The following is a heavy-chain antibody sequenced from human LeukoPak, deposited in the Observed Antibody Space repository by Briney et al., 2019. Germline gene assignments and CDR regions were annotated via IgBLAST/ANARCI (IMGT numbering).Heavy chain of an antibody. CDR3: ARLRDYYYNYMDV. V-gene: IGHV4-38-2*02. CDR2: IYYSGST. CDR1: GYSICSAYY. Sequence: SETLSLTCTVSGYSICSAYYWGWIRQPPGKGLGWIGSIYYSGSTYYNPSLKSRVTISVATSKIQISLTLNSVTAADTAVYYCARLRDYYYNYMDVWGKGTTVTISS. J-gene: IGHJ6*03.